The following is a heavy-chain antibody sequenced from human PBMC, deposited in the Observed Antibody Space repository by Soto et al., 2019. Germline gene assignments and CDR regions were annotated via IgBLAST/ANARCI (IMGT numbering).Heavy chain of an antibody. Sequence: QVQLVQSGAEVKKPGASVKVSCKASGITSTTYAMHWVRQAPGHGLEWMGWINTGNGNTRYSQRFLGRVSLTTDTSTSTASMDLSSLTSEDTAVYYCARAISGYVTWGQGTLITVSS. D-gene: IGHD5-12*01. V-gene: IGHV1-3*04. CDR1: GITSTTYA. CDR3: ARAISGYVT. J-gene: IGHJ5*02. CDR2: INTGNGNT.